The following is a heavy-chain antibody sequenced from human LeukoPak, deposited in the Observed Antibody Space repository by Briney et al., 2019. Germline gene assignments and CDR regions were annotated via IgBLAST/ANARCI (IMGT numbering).Heavy chain of an antibody. V-gene: IGHV4-4*02. CDR3: ARRPYYYYGMDV. Sequence: QSSGTLSLTCAVSGGSISSSNWWSWVRQPPGKGLEWIGEIYHSGSTNYNPSLKSRVTISVDKSKNQFSLKLSSVTAADTAAYYCARRPYYYYGMDVWGKGTTVTVSS. J-gene: IGHJ6*04. CDR2: IYHSGST. CDR1: GGSISSSNW.